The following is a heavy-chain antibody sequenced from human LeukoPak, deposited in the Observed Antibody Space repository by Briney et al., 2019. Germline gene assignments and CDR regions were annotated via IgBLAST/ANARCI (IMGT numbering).Heavy chain of an antibody. D-gene: IGHD3-9*01. J-gene: IGHJ4*02. Sequence: SETLSLTCTVSGGSISSGGYYWSWIRQPPGKGLEWIGEINHSGSTNYNPSLKSRVTISVDTSKNQFSLKLSSVTAADTAVYYCARGGVRRITIFSGWGQGTLVTVSS. CDR1: GGSISSGGYY. CDR2: INHSGST. V-gene: IGHV4-39*07. CDR3: ARGGVRRITIFSG.